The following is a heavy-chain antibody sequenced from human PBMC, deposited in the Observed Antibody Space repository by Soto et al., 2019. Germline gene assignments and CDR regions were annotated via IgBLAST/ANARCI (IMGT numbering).Heavy chain of an antibody. J-gene: IGHJ4*02. CDR3: AKGSTDSYPGSRIFDF. V-gene: IGHV3-48*03. Sequence: EVQLVESGGGLVLPGGSLRLSCAASGLTFSNYEMNWVRQAPGKGLEWVSYIGRGGTTTYYADSLKGRFTMSRDNSKKTLYLQMNSLRVEDSALYYCAKGSTDSYPGSRIFDFWGRGTLVTVSS. D-gene: IGHD3-10*01. CDR1: GLTFSNYE. CDR2: IGRGGTTT.